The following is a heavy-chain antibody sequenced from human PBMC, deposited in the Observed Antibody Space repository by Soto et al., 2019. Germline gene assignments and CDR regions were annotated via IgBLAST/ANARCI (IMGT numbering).Heavy chain of an antibody. CDR3: ARVDGYDFWSGYYPDAFDI. D-gene: IGHD3-3*01. J-gene: IGHJ3*02. Sequence: QVQLQQWGAGLLKPSETLSLTCAVYSGSFSGYYWSWIRQPPGKGLEWIGEINHSGSTNNNPSLKSRATIAVDTPKNQSSRKLSSVTAADAGVYDSARVDGYDFWSGYYPDAFDIWGQGTMVTVSS. V-gene: IGHV4-34*04. CDR1: SGSFSGYY. CDR2: INHSGST.